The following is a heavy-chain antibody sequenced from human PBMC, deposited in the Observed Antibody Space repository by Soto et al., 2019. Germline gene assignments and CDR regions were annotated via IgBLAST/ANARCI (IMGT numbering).Heavy chain of an antibody. V-gene: IGHV1-8*01. CDR1: GYTFSNFD. J-gene: IGHJ6*02. CDR2: MDPRNGNT. Sequence: QVQLVQSGAEVKKPGASVKVSCKASGYTFSNFDINWVRQAPGQGLEWVGWMDPRNGNTGYAEKFQGRVTMTGNTAIRTGYMGVSRLRSEDPAVIYRAGDLGDFRSTSGVFLFGLDVWGQGTTVTVS. D-gene: IGHD3-3*01. CDR3: AGDLGDFRSTSGVFLFGLDV.